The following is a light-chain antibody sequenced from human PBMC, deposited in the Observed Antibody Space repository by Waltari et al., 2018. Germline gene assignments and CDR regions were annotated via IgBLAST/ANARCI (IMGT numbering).Light chain of an antibody. CDR1: SPRTSY. V-gene: IGLV3-19*01. Sequence: SSGLTQDPAVSVALGQTIRITCRGDSPRTSYASGYQVKTGQAPVLVMFGKEKRPSGVPDRISGESSETTSSLIITGAQAEDEADYYCSSRNGRASQVVFAGGTKVTVL. J-gene: IGLJ2*01. CDR3: SSRNGRASQVV. CDR2: GKE.